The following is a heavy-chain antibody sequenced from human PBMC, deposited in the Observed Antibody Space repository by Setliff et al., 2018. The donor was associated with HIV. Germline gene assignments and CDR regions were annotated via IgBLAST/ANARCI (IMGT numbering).Heavy chain of an antibody. CDR1: GGSFSGYY. CDR2: INHSGST. CDR3: ARGRWFGEGPTNYYYYYMDV. Sequence: SETLSLTCAVYGGSFSGYYWSWIRQPPGKGLEWIGEINHSGSTNYNPSLKSRVTISVDTSKNQFSLKLSSVTAADTAVYYCARGRWFGEGPTNYYYYYMDVWGKGTTVTAP. V-gene: IGHV4-34*01. J-gene: IGHJ6*03. D-gene: IGHD3-10*01.